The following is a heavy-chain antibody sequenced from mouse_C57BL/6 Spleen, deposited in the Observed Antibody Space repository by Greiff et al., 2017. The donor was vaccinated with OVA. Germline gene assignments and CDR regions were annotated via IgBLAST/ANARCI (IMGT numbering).Heavy chain of an antibody. D-gene: IGHD2-4*01. J-gene: IGHJ3*01. CDR1: GFTFSSYA. CDR3: TRVGDYDGFAY. CDR2: ISSGGDYI. V-gene: IGHV5-9-1*02. Sequence: EVQGVESGEGLVKPGGSLKLSCAASGFTFSSYAMSWVRQTPEKRLEWVAYISSGGDYIYYADTVKGRFTISRDNARNTLYLQMSSLKSEDTAMYYCTRVGDYDGFAYWGQGTLVTVSA.